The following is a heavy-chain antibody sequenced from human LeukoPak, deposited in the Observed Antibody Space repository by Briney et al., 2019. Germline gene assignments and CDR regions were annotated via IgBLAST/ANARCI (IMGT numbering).Heavy chain of an antibody. V-gene: IGHV3-21*01. D-gene: IGHD5-18*01. CDR2: ISSSSSYI. Sequence: GGSLRLSCAASGFTFSSYSMNWVRQAPGKGLEWVSSISSSSSYIYYADSVKGRFTISRDNAKNSLHLQMNSLRAEDTAVYYCARSARGYSYGYVDYWGQGTLVTVSS. CDR1: GFTFSSYS. J-gene: IGHJ4*02. CDR3: ARSARGYSYGYVDY.